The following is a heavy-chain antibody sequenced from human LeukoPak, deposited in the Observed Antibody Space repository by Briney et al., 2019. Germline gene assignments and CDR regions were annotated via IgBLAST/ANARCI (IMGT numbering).Heavy chain of an antibody. V-gene: IGHV3-66*01. D-gene: IGHD5-18*01. J-gene: IGHJ3*02. CDR1: GFTVSINY. Sequence: GGSLRLSCAAYGFTVSINYMSWVRQAHGNGLEWVSVIYSGGSTYYADSVKGRFTISRDNSKNTLYLQMNSLRAEDTAVYYCAREDTQNAFDIWGQGTMVTVSS. CDR3: AREDTQNAFDI. CDR2: IYSGGST.